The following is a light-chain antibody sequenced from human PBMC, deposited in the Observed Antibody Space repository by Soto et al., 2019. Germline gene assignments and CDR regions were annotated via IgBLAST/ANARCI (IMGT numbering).Light chain of an antibody. V-gene: IGKV1-9*01. CDR3: QQLNSFPIP. J-gene: IGKJ3*01. CDR2: GAS. Sequence: IPLTQSPSSLSASVGDRVTITCRASQGISSFLAWYQQKPGKAPKLLIYGASTLQSGVPSRVSGSGSGTDFTLTIGSLQPEDFATYYCQQLNSFPIPFGPGTKVDIK. CDR1: QGISSF.